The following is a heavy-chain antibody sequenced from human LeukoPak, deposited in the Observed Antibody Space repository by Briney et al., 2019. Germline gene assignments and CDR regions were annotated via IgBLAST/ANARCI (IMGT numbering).Heavy chain of an antibody. D-gene: IGHD3-10*01. Sequence: GGSLRLSCAASGFTFSSYWMSWVRQAPGKGLEWVANIKQDGSEKYYVDSVKGRFTISRDNAKNSLYLQMNSLRAEDTAVYYCARDKIVGGPGSYYNYYYYGMDVWGQGTTVTVSS. V-gene: IGHV3-7*01. CDR1: GFTFSSYW. CDR3: ARDKIVGGPGSYYNYYYYGMDV. CDR2: IKQDGSEK. J-gene: IGHJ6*02.